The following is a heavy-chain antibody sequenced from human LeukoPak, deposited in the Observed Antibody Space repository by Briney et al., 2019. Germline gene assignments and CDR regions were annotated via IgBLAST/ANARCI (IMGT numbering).Heavy chain of an antibody. CDR1: GFTFSSYW. CDR2: IKQDGSEK. V-gene: IGHV3-7*01. Sequence: GGSLRLSCAASGFTFSSYWMSWVRQAPGKGLEWVANIKQDGSEKYYVDSVKGRFTISRDNAKNSLYLQMTSLRAEDTAVYYCARDYRGYRAPYYFDYWGQRTLVTVSS. J-gene: IGHJ4*02. CDR3: ARDYRGYRAPYYFDY. D-gene: IGHD2-15*01.